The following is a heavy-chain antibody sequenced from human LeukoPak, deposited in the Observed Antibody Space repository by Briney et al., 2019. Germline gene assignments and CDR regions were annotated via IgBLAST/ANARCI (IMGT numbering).Heavy chain of an antibody. V-gene: IGHV3-64*04. CDR1: GFTFSSYA. CDR3: ARGINGAFDI. CDR2: ISSNGGST. J-gene: IGHJ3*02. D-gene: IGHD3-3*02. Sequence: GSLRLSCSASGFTFSSYAMHWVRQAPGKGLEYVSAISSNGGSTYYADSVKGRFTISRDNSKNSLYLQMNSLRVDDTAVYYCARGINGAFDIWGQGTMVTVSS.